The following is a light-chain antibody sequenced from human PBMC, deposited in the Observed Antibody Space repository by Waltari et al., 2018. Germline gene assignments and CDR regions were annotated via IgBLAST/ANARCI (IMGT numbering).Light chain of an antibody. CDR2: DAS. J-gene: IGKJ4*01. CDR1: QEIRNY. CDR3: QQYHNHPLT. Sequence: DIQMTQSPSSLSASVGDRVTITCQASQEIRNYLNWYQQKPGKAPKLLIYDASNLETGVPSRFSGSGSGTDFTFTISSLQPEDIGTYHCQQYHNHPLTFGGGTKVEI. V-gene: IGKV1-33*01.